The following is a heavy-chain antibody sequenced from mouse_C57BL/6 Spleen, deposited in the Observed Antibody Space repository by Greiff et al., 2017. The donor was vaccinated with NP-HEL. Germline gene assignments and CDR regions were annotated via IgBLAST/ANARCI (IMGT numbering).Heavy chain of an antibody. V-gene: IGHV2-2*01. J-gene: IGHJ4*01. CDR3: ARNDKGYAMDY. CDR1: GFSLTSYG. Sequence: QVQLQQSGPGLVQPSQSLSITCTVSGFSLTSYGVHWVRQSPGKGLEWLGVIWSGGSTDYNAAFISSLSISKDNSKSQVFFKMNSLQADDTAIYYCARNDKGYAMDYWGQGTSVTVSS. CDR2: IWSGGST.